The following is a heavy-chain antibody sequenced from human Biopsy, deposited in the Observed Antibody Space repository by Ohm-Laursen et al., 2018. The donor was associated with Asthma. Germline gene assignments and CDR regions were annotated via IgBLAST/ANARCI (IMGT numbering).Heavy chain of an antibody. CDR2: ISKDASTQ. CDR1: GFSFSNFA. J-gene: IGHJ3*02. Sequence: SLRLSCAATGFSFSNFAIHWVRQAPGKGLEWVGVISKDASTQDYADSVKGRFTMARDNSKNTLDLQMNSLREEDTAVYYCVRDGTDDAFDIWGQGTVVSVS. V-gene: IGHV3-30*01. D-gene: IGHD1-1*01. CDR3: VRDGTDDAFDI.